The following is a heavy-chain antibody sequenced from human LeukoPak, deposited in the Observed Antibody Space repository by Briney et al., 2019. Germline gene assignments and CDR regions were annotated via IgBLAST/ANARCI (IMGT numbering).Heavy chain of an antibody. D-gene: IGHD3-22*01. CDR2: ISAYHGNT. V-gene: IGHV1-18*01. CDR1: GYNFEILG. J-gene: IGHJ4*02. Sequence: ASVKVSCKASGYNFEILGISWVRQAPGQGLEWMGWISAYHGNTNYAQKFQGRVTMTTDTSTSTAYMELRSLRSDDTAVYYCARDPAYYYDSSGFSDFDYWGQGTLVTVSS. CDR3: ARDPAYYYDSSGFSDFDY.